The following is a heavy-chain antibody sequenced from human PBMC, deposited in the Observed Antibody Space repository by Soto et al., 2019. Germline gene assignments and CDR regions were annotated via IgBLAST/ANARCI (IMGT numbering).Heavy chain of an antibody. CDR1: GYTFTGYY. D-gene: IGHD4-17*01. V-gene: IGHV1-2*04. Sequence: QVQLVQSGAEVKKPGASVKVSCKASGYTFTGYYMHWVRQAPGHGLEWMGWINPNSGGTNYAQKFQGWVTMTRDASISTAYMERSRLRADDTAVYYCARGYGDYDDYYDGMDVGGQGTTVTVSS. CDR2: INPNSGGT. CDR3: ARGYGDYDDYYDGMDV. J-gene: IGHJ6*02.